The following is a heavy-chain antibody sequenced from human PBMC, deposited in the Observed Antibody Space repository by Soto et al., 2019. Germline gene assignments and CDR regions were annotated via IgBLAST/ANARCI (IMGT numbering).Heavy chain of an antibody. Sequence: SETLSLTCTVSGGSISSGDYYWSWIRQPPGKGLEWIGYIYYSGSTYYNPSLKSRVTISVDTSKNQFSLKLSSVTAADTAVYYCARDLSGSGKNRGGDAFDIWGQGTMVT. J-gene: IGHJ3*02. CDR2: IYYSGST. CDR1: GGSISSGDYY. CDR3: ARDLSGSGKNRGGDAFDI. V-gene: IGHV4-30-4*01. D-gene: IGHD3-10*01.